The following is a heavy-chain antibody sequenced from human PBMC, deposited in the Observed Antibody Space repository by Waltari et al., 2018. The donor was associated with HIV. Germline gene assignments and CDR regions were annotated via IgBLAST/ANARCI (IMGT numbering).Heavy chain of an antibody. CDR1: GDSIGRSPYY. CDR3: ARKKHDYPSYFDV. D-gene: IGHD4-17*01. J-gene: IGHJ2*01. Sequence: QLQLQESGPGLVKPSETLSLTCTVSGDSIGRSPYYWAWVRQPPGKGLDWIGSIFYTGDTSYNPSLKSRVTISVDTSKNQFSLKLTSLPAADTAVYYCARKKHDYPSYFDVWGRGTLVPVSS. V-gene: IGHV4-39*07. CDR2: IFYTGDT.